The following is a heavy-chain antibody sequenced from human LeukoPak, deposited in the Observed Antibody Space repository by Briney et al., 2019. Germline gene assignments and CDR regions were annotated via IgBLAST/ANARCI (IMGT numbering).Heavy chain of an antibody. CDR2: LVYDERI. J-gene: IGHJ4*02. Sequence: GGSLRLSCAASGFPFSSYGMHWGRQAPRKGLEWVARLVYDERIAYANSVQGRFSISRDNSKNTLFLDMSDLRVEDAAVEYCARDLSAAFDFWGQGVLVTVSS. D-gene: IGHD6-19*01. V-gene: IGHV3-33*01. CDR3: ARDLSAAFDF. CDR1: GFPFSSYG.